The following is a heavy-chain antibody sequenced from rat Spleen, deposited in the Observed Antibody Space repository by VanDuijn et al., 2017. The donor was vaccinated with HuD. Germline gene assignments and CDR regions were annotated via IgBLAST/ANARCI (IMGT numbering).Heavy chain of an antibody. D-gene: IGHD1-7*01. CDR2: IIYDGSST. CDR3: AKARMDY. CDR1: GFTFSDYA. Sequence: EVQLVESGGGLVQPGNSLKLSCAASGFTFSDYAMAWVRQSPKKGLEWVATIIYDGSSTYYRDSVKGRFTISRDNAKNTLYLQMDSLRSEDTATYYCAKARMDYWGQGVMVTVSS. V-gene: IGHV5-17*01. J-gene: IGHJ2*01.